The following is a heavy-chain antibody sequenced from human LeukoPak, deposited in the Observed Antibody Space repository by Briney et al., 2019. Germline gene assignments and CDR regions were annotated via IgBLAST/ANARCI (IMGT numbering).Heavy chain of an antibody. CDR3: ARVSSINYFDY. D-gene: IGHD6-6*01. J-gene: IGHJ4*02. Sequence: GGSLRLSCAASGFTFSSYSMSWVRQAPGKGLEWVSFISSSSSYIYYADSVKGRFTISRDNAKNSLYLQMNSLRAEDTAVYYCARVSSINYFDYWGQGTLVTVSS. CDR1: GFTFSSYS. CDR2: ISSSSSYI. V-gene: IGHV3-21*06.